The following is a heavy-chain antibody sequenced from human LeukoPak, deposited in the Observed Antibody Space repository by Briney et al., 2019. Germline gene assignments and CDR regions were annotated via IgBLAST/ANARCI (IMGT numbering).Heavy chain of an antibody. V-gene: IGHV4-39*02. CDR1: GGSISSRSYY. CDR2: IYSSGST. D-gene: IGHD3-22*01. CDR3: GSQFYDSSGYYFQH. Sequence: PSETLSLTCTVSGGSISSRSYYWGWIRQPPGKGLEWIANIYSSGSTYQNPSLKSRVTISVDTSTTHFSLKLSSLTAADTAVYYCGSQFYDSSGYYFQHWGQGTLVTVSS. J-gene: IGHJ1*01.